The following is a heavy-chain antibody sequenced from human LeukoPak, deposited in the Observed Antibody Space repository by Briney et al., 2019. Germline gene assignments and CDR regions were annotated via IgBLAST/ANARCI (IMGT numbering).Heavy chain of an antibody. V-gene: IGHV1-69*13. J-gene: IGHJ5*02. CDR3: ARDSREVLLLFGEFSP. CDR2: IIPIFGTA. CDR1: GGTFSSYA. D-gene: IGHD3-10*01. Sequence: GASVKVSCKASGGTFSSYAISWVRQAPGQGLEWMGGIIPIFGTANYAQKFQGRVTITADESTSTAYMELSSLRSEDTAVYYCARDSREVLLLFGEFSPWGQGTLVTVSS.